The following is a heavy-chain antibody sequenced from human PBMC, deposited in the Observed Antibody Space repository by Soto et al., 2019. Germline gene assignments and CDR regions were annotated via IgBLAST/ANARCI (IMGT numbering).Heavy chain of an antibody. D-gene: IGHD3-10*01. CDR1: GFTFDDYA. V-gene: IGHV3-9*01. J-gene: IGHJ3*02. CDR2: ISWNSGSI. Sequence: GGSLRLSCAASGFTFDDYAMHWVRQAPGKGLEWVSGISWNSGSIGYADSVKGRFTISRDNAKNSLYLQMNSLRAEDTALYYCAKDFYYGSGTPRAFDIWGQGTMVTVSS. CDR3: AKDFYYGSGTPRAFDI.